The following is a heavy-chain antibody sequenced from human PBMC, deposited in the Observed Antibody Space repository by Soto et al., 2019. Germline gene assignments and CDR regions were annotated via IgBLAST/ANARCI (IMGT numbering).Heavy chain of an antibody. V-gene: IGHV3-30*18. CDR2: ISYDGVNK. CDR1: GFTFSTYG. Sequence: QEQLVESGGGVVQPGRSLRLSCEASGFTFSTYGIHWVRQTPGKGLDWVAAISYDGVNKYYAGSVKGRFTVSRDNSKNTVYLQLTSLTFEDTAIYYCAKDRGFVEWLPRQIDHWGQGTLVTVSS. D-gene: IGHD3-3*01. J-gene: IGHJ4*02. CDR3: AKDRGFVEWLPRQIDH.